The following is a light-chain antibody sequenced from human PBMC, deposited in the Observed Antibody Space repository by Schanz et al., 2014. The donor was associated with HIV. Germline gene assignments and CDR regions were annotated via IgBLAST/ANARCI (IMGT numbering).Light chain of an antibody. CDR2: GAS. Sequence: EIVLTQSPATLSLSPGERATLSCRASQSVSTYLAWYQQKPGQAPRLLFYGASTRATGFPARFSGSGSGTEFTLTISSLQSEDFAVYYCQQYNDWPPITFGQGTRLEIK. CDR1: QSVSTY. J-gene: IGKJ5*01. CDR3: QQYNDWPPIT. V-gene: IGKV3-15*01.